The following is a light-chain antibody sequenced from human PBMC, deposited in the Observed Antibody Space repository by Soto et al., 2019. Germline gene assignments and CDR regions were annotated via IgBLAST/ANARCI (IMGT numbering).Light chain of an antibody. CDR1: SSNIGSNY. CDR3: CSYAGDDTFFL. J-gene: IGLJ1*01. V-gene: IGLV1-47*01. CDR2: RNN. Sequence: QSVLTQPPSASGTPGQRVTISCSGSSSNIGSNYVYWYQQLPGTAPKLLIYRNNQRPSGVPDRFSGSKSGNTASLTISGLQAEDEAEYYCCSYAGDDTFFLFGTGTKVTVL.